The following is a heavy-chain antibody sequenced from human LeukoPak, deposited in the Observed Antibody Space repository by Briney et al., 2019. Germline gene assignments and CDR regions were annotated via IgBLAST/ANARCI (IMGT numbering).Heavy chain of an antibody. D-gene: IGHD3-22*01. V-gene: IGHV4-4*07. CDR2: IYTSGST. J-gene: IGHJ4*02. Sequence: SETLSLICTVSGGSISSYYWSWIRQPAGKGLEWIGRIYTSGSTNYNPSLKSRVTMSVDTSKNQFSLKLSSVTAADTAVYYCARESDSSGYYANFDYWGQGTLVTVSS. CDR3: ARESDSSGYYANFDY. CDR1: GGSISSYY.